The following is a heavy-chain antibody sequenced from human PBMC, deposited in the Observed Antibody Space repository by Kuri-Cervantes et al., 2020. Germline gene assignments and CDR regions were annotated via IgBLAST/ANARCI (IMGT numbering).Heavy chain of an antibody. Sequence: GESLKISCAASGFTFSSYGMHWVRQAPGKGLEWVAVIWYDGSNKYYADSVKGRFTISRDNSKNTLYLQMNSLRAEDTAVYYCARGIAVAGFDHWGQGTLVTVSS. CDR3: ARGIAVAGFDH. CDR2: IWYDGSNK. D-gene: IGHD6-19*01. CDR1: GFTFSSYG. J-gene: IGHJ4*02. V-gene: IGHV3-33*01.